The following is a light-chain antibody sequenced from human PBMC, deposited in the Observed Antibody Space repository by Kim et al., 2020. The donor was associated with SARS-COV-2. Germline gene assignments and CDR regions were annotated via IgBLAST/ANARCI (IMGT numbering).Light chain of an antibody. CDR1: GSDVGGYGH. V-gene: IGLV2-14*04. Sequence: GQSITLSCTGSGSDVGGYGHVSWHQQYSGKAPKIMIYDVTKRPSGVSNRFSGSKSGNTASLTISGLQAEDEADYYCSSYTSTNTLVFGGGTQLTVL. CDR2: DVT. J-gene: IGLJ2*01. CDR3: SSYTSTNTLV.